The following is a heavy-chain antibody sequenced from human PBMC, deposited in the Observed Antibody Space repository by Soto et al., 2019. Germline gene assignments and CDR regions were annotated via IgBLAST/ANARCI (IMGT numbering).Heavy chain of an antibody. Sequence: QVQLVESGGGVVQPGRSLRLSCAASGFTFSSYAMHWVRQAPGKGLEWVAVISYDGSNKYYADSVKGRFTISRDNSKNPLYLQMNSLRAEDTAVYYCARDVDTAMVTWGQGTLVTVSS. D-gene: IGHD5-18*01. CDR2: ISYDGSNK. V-gene: IGHV3-30-3*01. CDR1: GFTFSSYA. CDR3: ARDVDTAMVT. J-gene: IGHJ5*02.